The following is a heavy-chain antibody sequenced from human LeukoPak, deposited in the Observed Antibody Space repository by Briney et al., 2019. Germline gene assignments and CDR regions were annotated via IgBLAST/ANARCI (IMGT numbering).Heavy chain of an antibody. CDR3: ARVFCGGDCYFDY. CDR2: IIPIFGTA. CDR1: GGTFSSYA. D-gene: IGHD2-21*02. Sequence: ASVKVSCKASGGTFSSYAISWVRQAPGQGREWMGVIIPIFGTANYAQKFQGRVTITADESTSTAYMELSSLRSEDTAVYYCARVFCGGDCYFDYWGQGTLVTVSS. J-gene: IGHJ4*02. V-gene: IGHV1-69*01.